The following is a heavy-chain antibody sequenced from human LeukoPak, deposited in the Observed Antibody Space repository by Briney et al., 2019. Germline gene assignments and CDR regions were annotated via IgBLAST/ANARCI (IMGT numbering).Heavy chain of an antibody. CDR1: GFTFSSYG. D-gene: IGHD3-22*01. CDR3: AKSSTPTSSSGYYYPFDY. CDR2: ISYDGSNK. Sequence: PGGSLRLSCAASGFTFSSYGMHWVRQAPGKGLEWVAVISYDGSNKYYADSVKGRFTISRDNSKNTLYLQMNSLRAEDTAVYYCAKSSTPTSSSGYYYPFDYWGQGTLVTVSS. J-gene: IGHJ4*02. V-gene: IGHV3-30*18.